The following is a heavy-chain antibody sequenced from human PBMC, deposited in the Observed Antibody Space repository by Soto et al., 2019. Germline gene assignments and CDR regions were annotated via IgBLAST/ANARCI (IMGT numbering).Heavy chain of an antibody. D-gene: IGHD3-10*01. CDR2: IIPIFGTA. CDR1: GGTFSSYA. CDR3: ARRYYYGSGSFHY. V-gene: IGHV1-69*06. Sequence: SVKVSCKASGGTFSSYAISWVRQAPGQGLEWMGGIIPIFGTANYAQKFQGRVTITADKSTSTAYMELSSLRSEDTAVYYCARRYYYGSGSFHYWGQGTPVTVSS. J-gene: IGHJ4*02.